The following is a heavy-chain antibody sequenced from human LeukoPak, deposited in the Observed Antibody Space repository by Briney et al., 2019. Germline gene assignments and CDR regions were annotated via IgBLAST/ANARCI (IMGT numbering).Heavy chain of an antibody. Sequence: ASVKVSCKASGYTFTDYHLHWVRQAPGQGLEWMGWINPNSGGTNYAQKFQGRVTMTRDTSINTAYMELSRVRSDDTAVYHCARDIRPRVESFDYWGQGTLVTVSS. J-gene: IGHJ4*02. CDR3: ARDIRPRVESFDY. V-gene: IGHV1-2*02. CDR1: GYTFTDYH. D-gene: IGHD3-3*01. CDR2: INPNSGGT.